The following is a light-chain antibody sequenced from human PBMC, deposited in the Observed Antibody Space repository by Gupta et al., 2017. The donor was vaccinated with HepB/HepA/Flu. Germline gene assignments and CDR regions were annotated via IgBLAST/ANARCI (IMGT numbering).Light chain of an antibody. CDR1: QTVSSNY. Sequence: DIVLTQSPGTLSLSPGERATLSCRASQTVSSNYVAWYQQKPGQAPRLLISGASSRATGIPERFSGSGSGTDFTLTINRREHEDFAVYYWQQYGSSLTFAEGTKVEIK. CDR3: QQYGSSLT. CDR2: GAS. V-gene: IGKV3-20*01. J-gene: IGKJ4*01.